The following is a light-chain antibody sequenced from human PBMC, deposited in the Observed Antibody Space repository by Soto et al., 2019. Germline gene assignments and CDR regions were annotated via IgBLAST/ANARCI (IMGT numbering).Light chain of an antibody. Sequence: QLVLTQLPSASASLGASVKLTCTLSSGHSSYAIAWHQQQPEKGPRYLMKLNSDGSHSKGDGIPDRFSGSSSGAERYLIISSLQSEDEADYYCQTWGTGIHVFGTGTKLTVL. CDR3: QTWGTGIHV. J-gene: IGLJ1*01. V-gene: IGLV4-69*01. CDR2: LNSDGSH. CDR1: SGHSSYA.